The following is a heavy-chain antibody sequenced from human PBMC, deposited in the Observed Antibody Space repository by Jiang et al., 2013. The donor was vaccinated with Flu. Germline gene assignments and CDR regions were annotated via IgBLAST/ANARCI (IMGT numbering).Heavy chain of an antibody. V-gene: IGHV4-30-4*01. CDR1: DASISSGEYY. Sequence: GSGLVKPSQTLSLTCTVSDASISSGEYYWTWIRQPPGKGLEWIGNIYHSGTTYYNPSLMSRVTISVDTSKKQFSLNLSSVTAADTAVYYCARQLSGNPRFDYWGQGTLVT. J-gene: IGHJ4*02. D-gene: IGHD1-14*01. CDR3: ARQLSGNPRFDY. CDR2: IYHSGTT.